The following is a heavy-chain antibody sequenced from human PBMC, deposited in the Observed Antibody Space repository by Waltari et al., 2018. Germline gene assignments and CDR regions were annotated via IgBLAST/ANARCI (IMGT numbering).Heavy chain of an antibody. CDR2: IYYSGSN. D-gene: IGHD3-22*01. CDR3: ARHTKGAYYYDSSGYFGI. CDR1: GGSISSSSYY. J-gene: IGHJ3*02. Sequence: QLQLQESGPGLVKPSETLSLTCTVSGGSISSSSYYWGWIRQPPGKGLEWIGSIYYSGSNYLTPSLKRRFTFSVDTSKNQFSLKLSSVTAADTAVYYCARHTKGAYYYDSSGYFGIWGQGTMVTVSS. V-gene: IGHV4-39*01.